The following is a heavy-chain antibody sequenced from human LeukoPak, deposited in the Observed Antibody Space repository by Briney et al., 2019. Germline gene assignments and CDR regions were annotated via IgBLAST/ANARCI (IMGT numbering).Heavy chain of an antibody. CDR2: ISGSGGST. CDR3: AKCPSSGSYRRGDY. Sequence: GGSLRLSCAASGFTFSSYAMRWVRQAPGKGLEWVSAISGSGGSTYYADSVKGRFTIPRDNSKNTLYLQMNSLRAEDTAVYYCAKCPSSGSYRRGDYWGQGTLVTVSS. CDR1: GFTFSSYA. V-gene: IGHV3-23*01. J-gene: IGHJ4*02. D-gene: IGHD1-26*01.